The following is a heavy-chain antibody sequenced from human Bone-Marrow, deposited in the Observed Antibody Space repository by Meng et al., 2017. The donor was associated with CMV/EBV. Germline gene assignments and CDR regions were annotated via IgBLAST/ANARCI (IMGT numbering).Heavy chain of an antibody. J-gene: IGHJ4*02. Sequence: ASVKVSCKASGYTFTSYYMHWVRRAPGQGLEWMGIINPSGGSTSYAQKFQGRVTMTRDTSTSTVYMEQSSLRSEDTAAYYCARGGYYDSSGYYDVGYWGQGTLVTVSS. D-gene: IGHD3-22*01. CDR1: GYTFTSYY. CDR2: INPSGGST. V-gene: IGHV1-46*01. CDR3: ARGGYYDSSGYYDVGY.